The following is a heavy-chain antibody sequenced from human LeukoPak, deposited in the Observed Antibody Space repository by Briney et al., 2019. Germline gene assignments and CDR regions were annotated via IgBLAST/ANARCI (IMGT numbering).Heavy chain of an antibody. V-gene: IGHV3-15*01. D-gene: IGHD2-2*01. J-gene: IGHJ5*02. CDR2: IKSKTDGGTT. CDR1: GFTFSNAW. Sequence: PGGSLRLSCAASGFTFSNAWMSWVRQAPGKGLEWVGRIKSKTDGGTTDYAAPVKGRFTISRDDSKNTLYLQVNSLETEDTAVYYCTTEDIVVVQAASDNWFDPWGQGTLVTVSS. CDR3: TTEDIVVVQAASDNWFDP.